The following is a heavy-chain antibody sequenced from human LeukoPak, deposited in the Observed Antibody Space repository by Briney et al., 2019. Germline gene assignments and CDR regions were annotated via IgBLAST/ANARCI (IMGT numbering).Heavy chain of an antibody. CDR1: GGTFSSYA. CDR2: IIPIFGTA. J-gene: IGHJ4*02. CDR3: AILCGGDCYFAKHVDY. V-gene: IGHV1-69*05. Sequence: SVKVSCKASGGTFSSYAISWVRQAPGQGLEWMGGIIPIFGTANYAQKFQGRVTITTDESTSTAYMELSSLRSEDAAVYYCAILCGGDCYFAKHVDYWGQGTLVTVSS. D-gene: IGHD2-21*02.